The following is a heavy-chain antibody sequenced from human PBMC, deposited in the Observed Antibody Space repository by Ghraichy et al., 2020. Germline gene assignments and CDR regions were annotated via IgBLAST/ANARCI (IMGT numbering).Heavy chain of an antibody. CDR1: GFILSNYW. CDR3: VREFFSGSYNY. V-gene: IGHV3-74*01. D-gene: IGHD1-26*01. Sequence: GGSLRLSCAAFGFILSNYWMHWVRQPPGEGLMWVSRINGDGSSTDYADSVRGRFTISRDNAKNTLYLEMNSLRVEDTAVYYCVREFFSGSYNYWGQGTLVTVSS. CDR2: INGDGSST. J-gene: IGHJ4*02.